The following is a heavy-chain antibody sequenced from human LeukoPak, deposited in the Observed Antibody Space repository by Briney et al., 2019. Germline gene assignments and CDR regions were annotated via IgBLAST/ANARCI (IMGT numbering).Heavy chain of an antibody. D-gene: IGHD2-15*01. CDR1: GFSFSDAW. Sequence: KSGGSLRLSCAASGFSFSDAWMNWVRQAPGKGLEWVGHIKSKVDGGTPDYVAPVKGRFTISRDDSRNTLYLQMSSLNTEDTAVYYCPTRSPARYCSDGACYSSADYWGQGTLVTVSS. CDR2: IKSKVDGGTP. V-gene: IGHV3-15*07. J-gene: IGHJ4*02. CDR3: PTRSPARYCSDGACYSSADY.